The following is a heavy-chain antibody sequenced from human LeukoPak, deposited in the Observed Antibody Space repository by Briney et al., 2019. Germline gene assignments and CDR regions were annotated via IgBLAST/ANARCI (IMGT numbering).Heavy chain of an antibody. CDR3: ARVVGATAFDS. CDR2: TYSSGSP. J-gene: IGHJ4*01. D-gene: IGHD1-26*01. Sequence: SETLSLTCTVSGASFSSSPYSGSWIRQPPGKGLEWLGYTYSSGSPYYTPSLKSRFAISVDTSKNQFSLTLSSVTAADTAVYYCARVVGATAFDSWGQGTLVTV. CDR1: GASFSSSPYS. V-gene: IGHV4-30-4*07.